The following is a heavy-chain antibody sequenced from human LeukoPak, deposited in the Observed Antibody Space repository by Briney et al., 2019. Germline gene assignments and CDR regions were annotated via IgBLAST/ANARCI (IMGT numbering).Heavy chain of an antibody. CDR1: GFTFSSYD. J-gene: IGHJ4*02. CDR2: IRNYGGST. Sequence: QPGGSLRPSCAASGFTFSSYDMSWVRQAPGKGLEWVSGIRNYGGSTYYADSVKGRFTISRDNSKNTLYLQMNSLRAEDTAVYYCANPAPGVVYLYWGQGTLVTVSS. CDR3: ANPAPGVVYLY. D-gene: IGHD2-8*02. V-gene: IGHV3-23*01.